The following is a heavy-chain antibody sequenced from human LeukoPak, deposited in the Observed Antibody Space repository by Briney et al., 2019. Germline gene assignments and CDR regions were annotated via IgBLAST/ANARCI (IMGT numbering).Heavy chain of an antibody. D-gene: IGHD1-26*01. V-gene: IGHV1-24*01. Sequence: ASVKVPCKVSGYTLTELSMHWVRQAPGKGLEWMGGFDPEDGETIYAQKFQGRVTMTEDTSTDTAYMELSSLRSEDTAVYYCATATDSGSYFSFDYWGQGTLVTVSS. CDR3: ATATDSGSYFSFDY. CDR2: FDPEDGET. J-gene: IGHJ4*02. CDR1: GYTLTELS.